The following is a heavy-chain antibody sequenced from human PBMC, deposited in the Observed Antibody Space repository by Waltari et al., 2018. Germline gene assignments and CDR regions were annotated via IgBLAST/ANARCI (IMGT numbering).Heavy chain of an antibody. CDR1: GFTFSNYW. J-gene: IGHJ5*01. CDR3: ARDPWEPHSWLES. CDR2: INGDGTVT. D-gene: IGHD1-26*01. Sequence: EVQLVESGGGIVQPGGSLRLSCTGSGFTFSNYWMHWVRQVPGKGLVLVARINGDGTVTSYGDSMRGRFTISRDNAMKSIYLQINSLRGEDTALYYCARDPWEPHSWLESWGQGTLVTVSS. V-gene: IGHV3-74*01.